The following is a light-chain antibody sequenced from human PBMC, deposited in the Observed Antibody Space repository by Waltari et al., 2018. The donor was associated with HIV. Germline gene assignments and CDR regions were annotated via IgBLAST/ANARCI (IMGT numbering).Light chain of an antibody. CDR3: CSYAGSNTWV. V-gene: IGLV2-23*02. CDR2: EVS. CDR1: SSAVGSYNL. Sequence: QSALTQPASVSGSPGQSITISCTGTSSAVGSYNLVSWYQQHPGKAPKLMIYEVSKRPSGVSNRCSGSKSGNTASLTISGLQAEDEADYYCCSYAGSNTWVFGGGTKLTVL. J-gene: IGLJ3*02.